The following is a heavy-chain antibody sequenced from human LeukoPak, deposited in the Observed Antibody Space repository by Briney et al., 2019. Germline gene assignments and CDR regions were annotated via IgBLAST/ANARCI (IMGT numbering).Heavy chain of an antibody. CDR1: GFSFSRYE. V-gene: IGHV3-48*03. D-gene: IGHD6-19*01. CDR3: ARGVDTSGWPFDY. CDR2: ISDSANKI. Sequence: GGSLRLSCAASGFSFSRYEMNWVRQAPGKGLEWVSYISDSANKIYYADSVKGRFTISRNNAQNSLYLQTNSLRAEDTAVYYCARGVDTSGWPFDYWGQGTLVTVSS. J-gene: IGHJ4*02.